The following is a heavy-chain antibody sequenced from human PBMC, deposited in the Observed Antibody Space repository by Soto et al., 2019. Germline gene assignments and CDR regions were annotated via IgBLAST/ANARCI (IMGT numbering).Heavy chain of an antibody. CDR2: MNPTTGGT. CDR1: GYNFPGNY. CDR3: ARGYCSSSGCSHDFDY. Sequence: ASVKVSCKASGYNFPGNYIHWVRQAPGQGLEWMALMNPTTGGTSYAQKFQGRVTVTWDTSISTAYMELSRLTSDDTAIYYCARGYCSSSGCSHDFDYWGQGTLVTVSS. J-gene: IGHJ4*02. D-gene: IGHD2-2*01. V-gene: IGHV1-2*02.